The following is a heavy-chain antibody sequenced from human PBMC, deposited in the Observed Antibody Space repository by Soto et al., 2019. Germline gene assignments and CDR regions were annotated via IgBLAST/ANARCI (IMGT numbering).Heavy chain of an antibody. Sequence: QVHLVQSGAEVKKPGASVKVSCKGSGYTFTTYGITWVRQAPGQGLEWMGWISAHNGNTNYAQKLQGRVTVTRDTSTCTAYMELRSLRSDATAVYYCARGRYGDYWGQGALVTVSS. CDR3: ARGRYGDY. D-gene: IGHD1-1*01. CDR1: GYTFTTYG. CDR2: ISAHNGNT. V-gene: IGHV1-18*01. J-gene: IGHJ4*02.